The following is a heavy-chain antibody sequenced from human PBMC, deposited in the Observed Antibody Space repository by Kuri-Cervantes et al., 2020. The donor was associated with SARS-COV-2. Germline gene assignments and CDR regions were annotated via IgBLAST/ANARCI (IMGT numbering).Heavy chain of an antibody. CDR3: ARQMMSSITIFGVVITRNWFDP. J-gene: IGHJ5*02. CDR2: INHTGSA. Sequence: GSLRLSCAVYGGSFSDYYWTWIRQPPGKGLEWIGEINHTGSANYNPSLKSRVTISVDTSKNQFSLKLGSVTAADTAVYYCARQMMSSITIFGVVITRNWFDPWGQGTLVTVSS. CDR1: GGSFSDYY. D-gene: IGHD3-3*01. V-gene: IGHV4-34*01.